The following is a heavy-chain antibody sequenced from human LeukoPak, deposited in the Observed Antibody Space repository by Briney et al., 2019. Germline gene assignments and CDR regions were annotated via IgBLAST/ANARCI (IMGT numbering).Heavy chain of an antibody. CDR2: IRYDGSNK. V-gene: IGHV3-30*02. CDR3: AKNVIGWTQLYYFDY. D-gene: IGHD1-1*01. CDR1: GFTFSNCA. J-gene: IGHJ4*02. Sequence: GGSLRLSCAASGFTFSNCAMTWVRQAPGKGLEWVAFIRYDGSNKYYADSVKGRFTISRDNSKNTLYLQMNSLRAEDTAVYYCAKNVIGWTQLYYFDYWGQGTLVTVSS.